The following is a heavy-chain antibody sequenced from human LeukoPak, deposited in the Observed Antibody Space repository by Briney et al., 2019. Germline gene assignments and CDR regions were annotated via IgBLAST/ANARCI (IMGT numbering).Heavy chain of an antibody. J-gene: IGHJ4*02. D-gene: IGHD2/OR15-2a*01. CDR3: ARGILVTVYAAFDY. Sequence: GSLRLSCAVSGFTISSYAMSWIRQPPGKGLEWIGEINHSGSTNYNPSLKSRVTISVDTSKDQFSLKLSSVTAADTAVYYCARGILVTVYAAFDYWGQGTLVTVSS. CDR2: INHSGST. CDR1: GFTISSYA. V-gene: IGHV4-34*01.